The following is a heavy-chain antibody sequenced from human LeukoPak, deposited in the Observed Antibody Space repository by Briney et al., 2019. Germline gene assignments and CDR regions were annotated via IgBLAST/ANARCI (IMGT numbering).Heavy chain of an antibody. CDR2: IIPILGIA. V-gene: IGHV1-69*04. CDR1: GGTFSSYA. Sequence: SVKVSCKASGGTFSSYAISWVRQAPGQGLEWMGRIIPILGIANYAQKFQGRVTITADKSTSTAYMELSSLRSEDTAVYYCARSSITIINWFDPWGQGTLVTVPS. J-gene: IGHJ5*02. D-gene: IGHD3-3*01. CDR3: ARSSITIINWFDP.